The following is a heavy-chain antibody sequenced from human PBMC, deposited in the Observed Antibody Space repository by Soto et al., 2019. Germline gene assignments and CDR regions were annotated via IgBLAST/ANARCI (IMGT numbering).Heavy chain of an antibody. Sequence: PGGSLRLSCAASGFTFSSFGMNWVRQAPGKGLEWVSLISDSGGSTYHADSVKGRFTISRDNSKNTLYLQMNSLRAEDTAVYYCAKAATITTLYNFDFWGQGTRVTVSS. V-gene: IGHV3-23*01. CDR2: ISDSGGST. D-gene: IGHD4-4*01. J-gene: IGHJ4*02. CDR1: GFTFSSFG. CDR3: AKAATITTLYNFDF.